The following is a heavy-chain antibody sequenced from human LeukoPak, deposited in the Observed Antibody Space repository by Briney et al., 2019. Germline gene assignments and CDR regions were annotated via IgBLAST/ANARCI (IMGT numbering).Heavy chain of an antibody. CDR3: ARGGFSSTSCCYYYYGMDV. D-gene: IGHD2-2*01. J-gene: IGHJ6*02. Sequence: ASVKVSCKASGYTFTIYDINWVRQATGQGLEWMGWMNPNSGNTGYAQKFQGRVTMTRNTSISTAYMELSSLRSEDTAVYYCARGGFSSTSCCYYYYGMDVWGQGTTVTVSS. CDR1: GYTFTIYD. CDR2: MNPNSGNT. V-gene: IGHV1-8*01.